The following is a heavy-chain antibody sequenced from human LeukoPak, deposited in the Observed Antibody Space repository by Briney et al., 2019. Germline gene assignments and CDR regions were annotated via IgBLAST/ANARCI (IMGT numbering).Heavy chain of an antibody. Sequence: SETLSLTCTVSGGSISSYYWSWIRQPAGKGLEWIGRIYTSGSTNYSPSLKGRVTMSVDTSKNQFSLKLSSVTAADTAVYYCARDLGDYYDFWSGYQMGAFDIWGQGTTVTVSS. CDR2: IYTSGST. D-gene: IGHD3-3*01. CDR1: GGSISSYY. CDR3: ARDLGDYYDFWSGYQMGAFDI. V-gene: IGHV4-4*07. J-gene: IGHJ3*02.